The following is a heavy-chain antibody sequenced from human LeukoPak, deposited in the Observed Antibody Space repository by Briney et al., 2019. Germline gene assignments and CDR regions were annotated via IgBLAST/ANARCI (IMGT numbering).Heavy chain of an antibody. CDR2: IIPILGIA. D-gene: IGHD3-10*01. V-gene: IGHV1-69*04. J-gene: IGHJ3*02. Sequence: SVKVSCTASGGTFSSYAISWVRQAPGQGLEWMGRIIPILGIANYAQKFQGRVTITADKSTSTAYMELSSLRSEDTAVYYCARSGTDVDGGAFDIWGQGTMVTVSS. CDR1: GGTFSSYA. CDR3: ARSGTDVDGGAFDI.